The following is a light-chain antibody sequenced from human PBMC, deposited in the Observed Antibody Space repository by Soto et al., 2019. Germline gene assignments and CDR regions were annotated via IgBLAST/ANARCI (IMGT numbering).Light chain of an antibody. J-gene: IGKJ1*01. CDR3: QQSYSTLGT. CDR1: QSISSY. Sequence: DIQMTQSPSSLSASVGDRVTITCLASQSISSYLNWYQQKPGKAPKLLIYAASSLQSGVPSRFSGSGSGTDFTLTISSLQPEDFATYYCQQSYSTLGTFGQGTKVDI. V-gene: IGKV1-39*01. CDR2: AAS.